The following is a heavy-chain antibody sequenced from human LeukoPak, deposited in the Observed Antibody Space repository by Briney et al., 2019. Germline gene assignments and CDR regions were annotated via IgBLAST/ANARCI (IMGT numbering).Heavy chain of an antibody. J-gene: IGHJ5*02. CDR2: INPNNGDT. D-gene: IGHD6-6*01. CDR3: ARRSTSSWSWFDP. V-gene: IGHV1-2*02. CDR1: GYTFTGYY. Sequence: ASVKVSCKASGYTFTGYYIDWVRQAPGQGLEWMGWINPNNGDTNYAQKFQGRVTMTRDTSISTAYMELSSLRSDDTAVYYCARRSTSSWSWFDPWGQGTLVTVSS.